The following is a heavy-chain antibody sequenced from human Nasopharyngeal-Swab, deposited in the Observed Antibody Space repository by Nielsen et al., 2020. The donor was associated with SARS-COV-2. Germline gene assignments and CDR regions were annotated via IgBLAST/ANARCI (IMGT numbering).Heavy chain of an antibody. V-gene: IGHV1-3*01. J-gene: IGHJ3*01. Sequence: WVRQAPGQRLEWMGWINAGNGNTKYSQKFQGRVTITRDTSASTAYMELSSLRSEDTAVYYCAREVIEQGISDAFDFWGQGTMVTVSS. D-gene: IGHD3-16*02. CDR3: AREVIEQGISDAFDF. CDR2: INAGNGNT.